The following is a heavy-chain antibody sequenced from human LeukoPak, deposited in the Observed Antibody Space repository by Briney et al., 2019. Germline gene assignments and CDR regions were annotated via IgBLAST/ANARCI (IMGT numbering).Heavy chain of an antibody. Sequence: SGPTLVKPTPTLTLTCTFSGFSLSTSGVGVGWIRQPPGKALEWLALIYWNDDKRYSPSLKTRLTISKDTSKNQVVLTVTNMDPVDTATYYCARGCYASGNYWFDYWGQGTLVTVSS. CDR3: ARGCYASGNYWFDY. J-gene: IGHJ4*02. CDR2: IYWNDDK. D-gene: IGHD3-10*01. V-gene: IGHV2-5*01. CDR1: GFSLSTSGVG.